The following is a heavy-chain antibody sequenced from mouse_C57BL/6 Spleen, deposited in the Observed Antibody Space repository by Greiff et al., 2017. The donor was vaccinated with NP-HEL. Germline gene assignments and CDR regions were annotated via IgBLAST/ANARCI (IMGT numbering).Heavy chain of an antibody. J-gene: IGHJ2*01. D-gene: IGHD3-3*01. CDR3: ARGGTYYFDY. CDR2: INPSTGGT. Sequence: EVQLVESGPELVKPGASVKISCKASGYSFTGYYMHWVKQSSEKSLEWIGEINPSTGGTSYNQKFKGKATLTVDKSSSTAYMQLKSLTSEDSAVYYCARGGTYYFDYWGQGTTLTVSS. CDR1: GYSFTGYY. V-gene: IGHV1-43*01.